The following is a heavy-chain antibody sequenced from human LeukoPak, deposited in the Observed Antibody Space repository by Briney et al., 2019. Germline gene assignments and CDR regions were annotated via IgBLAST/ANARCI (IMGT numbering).Heavy chain of an antibody. V-gene: IGHV3-33*01. CDR3: GGKKGIGEHIDY. CDR1: GFTFSSYG. D-gene: IGHD3-10*01. J-gene: IGHJ4*02. CDR2: IWYDGSNK. Sequence: PGGSLRLSCAASGFTFSSYGMHWVRQAPGKGLEWVAVIWYDGSNKYYADSVKGRFTTSRDNSKNTRYLQMNSLRAEDTAVYYCGGKKGIGEHIDYWGQGTLVTVSS.